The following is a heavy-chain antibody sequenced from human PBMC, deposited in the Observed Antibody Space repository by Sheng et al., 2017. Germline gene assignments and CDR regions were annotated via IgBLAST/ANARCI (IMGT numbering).Heavy chain of an antibody. J-gene: IGHJ4*02. CDR3: AREIVGAHRFPYYFDY. V-gene: IGHV4-59*01. D-gene: IGHD1-26*01. Sequence: QVQLQESGPGLVKPSETLSLTCTVSGGSISSYYWSWIRQPPGKGLEWIGYIYYSGSTNYNPSLKSRVTISVDTSKNQFSLKLSSVTAADTAAYYCAREIVGAHRFPYYFDYWGQGTLVTVSS. CDR1: GGSISSYY. CDR2: IYYSGST.